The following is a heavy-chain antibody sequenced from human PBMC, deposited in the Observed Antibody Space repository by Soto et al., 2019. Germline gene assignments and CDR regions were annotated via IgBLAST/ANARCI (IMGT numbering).Heavy chain of an antibody. CDR2: ISCCGGTA. J-gene: IGHJ4*02. Sequence: EVQLLESGGGLVRPGESLRLSCAASGFNFNKYAMSWVRQAPGEGLEWVAGISCCGGTAYYADSVKGRFTIARDDSKNTLYLDMNRMRVEETAEYYCAKADGQQWLLPHLDNWGRGTIVTVSS. CDR3: AKADGQQWLLPHLDN. V-gene: IGHV3-23*01. D-gene: IGHD6-19*01. CDR1: GFNFNKYA.